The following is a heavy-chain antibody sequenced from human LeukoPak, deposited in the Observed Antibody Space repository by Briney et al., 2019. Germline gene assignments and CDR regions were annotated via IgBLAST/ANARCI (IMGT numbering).Heavy chain of an antibody. D-gene: IGHD4-17*01. CDR1: GGSISSSSYY. J-gene: IGHJ4*02. V-gene: IGHV4-61*05. CDR2: IYYSGST. CDR3: ARWRVGRENGDYEIGEYYFDY. Sequence: PSETLSLTCTVSGGSISSSSYYWGWIRQPPGKGLEWIGYIYYSGSTNYNPSLKSRVTISVDTSKNQFSLKLSSVTAADTAVYYCARWRVGRENGDYEIGEYYFDYWGQGTLVTVSS.